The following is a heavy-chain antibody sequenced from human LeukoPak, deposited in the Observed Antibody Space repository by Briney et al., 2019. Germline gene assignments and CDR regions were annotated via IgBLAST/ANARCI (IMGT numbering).Heavy chain of an antibody. CDR2: ISGSGGST. V-gene: IGHV3-23*01. Sequence: LSGGSPRLSCAASGFTFSSYAMSWVRQAPGKGLEWVSAISGSGGSTYYADSVKGRFTISRDNSKNTLYLQMNSLRAEDTAVYYCAKVVGTIFGVVTLADFDYWGQGTLVTVSS. D-gene: IGHD3-3*01. J-gene: IGHJ4*02. CDR1: GFTFSSYA. CDR3: AKVVGTIFGVVTLADFDY.